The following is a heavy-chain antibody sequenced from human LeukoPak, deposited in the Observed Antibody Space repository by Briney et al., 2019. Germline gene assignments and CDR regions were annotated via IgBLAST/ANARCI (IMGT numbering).Heavy chain of an antibody. CDR2: FDPEDGET. D-gene: IGHD6-13*01. V-gene: IGHV1-24*01. CDR3: ATFSSSFNYFDY. CDR1: GYTLTEIS. Sequence: GASVKVSCKVSGYTLTEISMHWVRQAPGKGLEWMGGFDPEDGETIYAQKFQGRVTMTEDTSTDTAYMELSSLRSEDTAVYYCATFSSSFNYFDYWGQGTLVTVSS. J-gene: IGHJ4*02.